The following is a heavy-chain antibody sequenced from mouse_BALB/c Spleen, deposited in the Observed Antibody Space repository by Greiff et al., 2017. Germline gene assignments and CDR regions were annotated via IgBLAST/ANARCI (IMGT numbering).Heavy chain of an antibody. CDR3: ARGQGRGNYGYFDY. D-gene: IGHD2-1*01. CDR1: GYSITSGYY. J-gene: IGHJ2*01. V-gene: IGHV3-6*02. CDR2: ISYDGSN. Sequence: VQLQQSGPGLVKPSQSLSLTCSVTGYSITSGYYWNWIRQFPGNKLEWMGYISYDGSNNYNPSLKNRISITRDTSKNQFFLKLNSVTTEDTATYYCARGQGRGNYGYFDYWGQGTTLTVSS.